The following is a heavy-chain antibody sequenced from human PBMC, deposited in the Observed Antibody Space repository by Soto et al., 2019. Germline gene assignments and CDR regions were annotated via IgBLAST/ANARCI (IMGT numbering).Heavy chain of an antibody. J-gene: IGHJ4*02. CDR2: ITGSGGST. V-gene: IGHV3-23*01. CDR3: AIVDYDILAGYSNPYYFDY. Sequence: EVQLLESGGGLVQPGGSLRLSCAASGFTFSTYAMTWVRQAPGKGLEWVSGITGSGGSTFYADSVKGRFTISRDNSKNTLYLQMNSLRAEDTAVYYCAIVDYDILAGYSNPYYFDYWGQGTLVTVSS. D-gene: IGHD3-9*01. CDR1: GFTFSTYA.